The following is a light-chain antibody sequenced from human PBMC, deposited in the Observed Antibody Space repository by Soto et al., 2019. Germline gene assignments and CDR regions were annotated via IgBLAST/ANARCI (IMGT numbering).Light chain of an antibody. CDR2: GAS. CDR1: QSVSSK. J-gene: IGKJ5*01. CDR3: QQYNNWPPIT. V-gene: IGKV3-15*01. Sequence: EIVMTQSPATLSVSPGERAPLSCRSSQSVSSKLAWYQQKPGQAPRLLIYGASTRATGIPARFSGSGSGTEFTLTISSLQSEDFAVYYCQQYNNWPPITFGQGTRLEIK.